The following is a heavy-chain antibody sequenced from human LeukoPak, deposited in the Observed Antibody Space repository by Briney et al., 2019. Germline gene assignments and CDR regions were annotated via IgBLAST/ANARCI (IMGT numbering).Heavy chain of an antibody. CDR3: ARDSVVGDYYYYMDV. CDR2: IYYSGST. D-gene: IGHD6-19*01. V-gene: IGHV4-59*01. J-gene: IGHJ6*03. Sequence: PSETLSLTCTVSGGSISSYYWSWIRQPPGKGLAWIGYIYYSGSTNHNPPLKSRVTISVDTSKNQFSLKLSSVTAADTAVYYCARDSVVGDYYYYMDVWGKGTTVTVSS. CDR1: GGSISSYY.